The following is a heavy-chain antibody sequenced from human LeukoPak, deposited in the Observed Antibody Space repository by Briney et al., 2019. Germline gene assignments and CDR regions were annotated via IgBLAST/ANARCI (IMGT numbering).Heavy chain of an antibody. CDR2: ISYDGSNK. CDR1: GFTFSSYA. Sequence: GRSLRLSCAASGFTFSSYAMHWDRQAPGKGLEWVAVISYDGSNKYYADSVKGRFTISRDNSKNTLYLQMNSLRAEDTAVYYCARDHTAYYYDSSGYPPWFDPWGQGTLVTVSS. J-gene: IGHJ5*02. V-gene: IGHV3-30*04. CDR3: ARDHTAYYYDSSGYPPWFDP. D-gene: IGHD3-22*01.